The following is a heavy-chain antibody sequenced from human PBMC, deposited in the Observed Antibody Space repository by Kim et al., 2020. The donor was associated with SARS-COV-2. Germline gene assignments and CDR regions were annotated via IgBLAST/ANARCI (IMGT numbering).Heavy chain of an antibody. Sequence: GGSLRLSCAASGFTFSSYSMNWVRQAPGKGLEWVSSISSSSSYIYYADSVKGRFTISRDNAKNSLYLQMNSLRAEDTAVYYCARARSAYLSEWSPGYWGQGTLVTVSS. V-gene: IGHV3-21*01. J-gene: IGHJ4*02. CDR1: GFTFSSYS. CDR2: ISSSSSYI. CDR3: ARARSAYLSEWSPGY. D-gene: IGHD3-3*01.